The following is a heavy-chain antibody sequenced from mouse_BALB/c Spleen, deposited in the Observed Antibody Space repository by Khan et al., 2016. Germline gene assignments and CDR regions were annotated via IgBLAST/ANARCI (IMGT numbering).Heavy chain of an antibody. D-gene: IGHD2-14*01. CDR2: ISYSGST. CDR1: GYSITSDYA. J-gene: IGHJ2*01. V-gene: IGHV3-2*02. Sequence: EVQLQESGPGLVKPSQSLSLTCTVTGYSITSDYAWNWIRQFPGNKLEWMGYISYSGSTSYNPSLKSRISITRAPSKNQFFLQLNSVTTEDTATDDCARGREYEGNYFDYWGQGTTLTVSS. CDR3: ARGREYEGNYFDY.